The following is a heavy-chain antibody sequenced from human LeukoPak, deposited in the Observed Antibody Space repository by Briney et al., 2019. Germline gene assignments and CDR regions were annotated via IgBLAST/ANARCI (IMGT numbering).Heavy chain of an antibody. D-gene: IGHD3-16*01. V-gene: IGHV3-30*04. Sequence: GGSLRLSCAASGFTFSSYAMHWVRQAPGKGLEWVAVISYDGSNKYYADSVKGRFTISRDNSKNTLYLQMNSLRAEDTAVYYCAKDEGGAIFDYWGQGPLVTVSS. CDR2: ISYDGSNK. CDR3: AKDEGGAIFDY. CDR1: GFTFSSYA. J-gene: IGHJ4*02.